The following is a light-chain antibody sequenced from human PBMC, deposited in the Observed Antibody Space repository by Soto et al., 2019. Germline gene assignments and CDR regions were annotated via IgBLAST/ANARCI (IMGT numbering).Light chain of an antibody. J-gene: IGKJ1*01. CDR1: QAIGDR. CDR3: LQAQTFPRT. Sequence: DIQLTQSPSSVSASVGDRVTITCRASQAIGDRLAWFQQKPDRAPRHLIQFASTLLRGVPSRFSGSGSGTDFILTINSLQAEDFATYYCLQAQTFPRTFGQGTRVE. V-gene: IGKV1-12*01. CDR2: FAS.